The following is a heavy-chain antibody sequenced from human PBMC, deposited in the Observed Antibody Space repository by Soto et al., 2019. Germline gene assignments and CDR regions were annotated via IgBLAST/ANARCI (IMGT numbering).Heavy chain of an antibody. J-gene: IGHJ6*02. Sequence: QVQPVQSGAEVKKPGSSVKVSCKASGGTFSSYAISWVRQAPGQGLEWMGGIIPIFGTANYAQKFQGRVTIAADESTSTAYMELSSLRSEDTAVYYCASPTKPLYYYYGMDVWGQGTTVTVSS. CDR2: IIPIFGTA. CDR1: GGTFSSYA. CDR3: ASPTKPLYYYYGMDV. V-gene: IGHV1-69*12. D-gene: IGHD1-1*01.